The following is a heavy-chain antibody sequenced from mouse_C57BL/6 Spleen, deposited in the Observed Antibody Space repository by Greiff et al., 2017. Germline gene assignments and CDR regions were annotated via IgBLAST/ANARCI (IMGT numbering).Heavy chain of an antibody. CDR1: GFTFSDFY. CDR3: AGGGSAMGD. Sequence: EVHLVESGGGLVQPGRSLRLSCATSGFTFSDFYMEWVRRAPGKGLEWIAASRNKANDYTTEYSASVKGRFIVSRDTSQSILYLQMNALGAEDTAIYYCAGGGSAMGDWGQGTSVTVSS. J-gene: IGHJ4*01. V-gene: IGHV7-1*01. CDR2: SRNKANDYTT.